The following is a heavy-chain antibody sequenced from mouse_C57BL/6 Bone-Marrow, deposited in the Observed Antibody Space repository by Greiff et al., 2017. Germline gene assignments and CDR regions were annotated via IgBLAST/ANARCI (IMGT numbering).Heavy chain of an antibody. V-gene: IGHV5-17*01. Sequence: EVKLVESGGGLVKPGGSLKLSCAASGFTFSDYGMHWVRQAPEKGLEWVAYISSGSSTIYYADTVKGRFTISRDNAKNTLFLQMTSLRSEDTAMYYCARGGGINWAWFAYWGQGTLVTVSA. CDR1: GFTFSDYG. J-gene: IGHJ3*01. CDR2: ISSGSSTI. CDR3: ARGGGINWAWFAY. D-gene: IGHD4-1*01.